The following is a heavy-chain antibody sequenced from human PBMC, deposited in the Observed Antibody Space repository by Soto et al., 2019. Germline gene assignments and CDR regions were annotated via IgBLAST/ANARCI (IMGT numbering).Heavy chain of an antibody. V-gene: IGHV3-72*01. CDR1: GFTFSDHY. CDR3: ARHPERIAEIGWFDP. CDR2: SRNKANTYTT. D-gene: IGHD6-13*01. J-gene: IGHJ5*02. Sequence: GGSLRLSCAASGFTFSDHYMDWVRQAPGKGLEWVGRSRNKANTYTTEYAASVKGRFTISRDDSKNSLYLQMNSLRAEDTAVYYCARHPERIAEIGWFDPWGQGTLVTVSS.